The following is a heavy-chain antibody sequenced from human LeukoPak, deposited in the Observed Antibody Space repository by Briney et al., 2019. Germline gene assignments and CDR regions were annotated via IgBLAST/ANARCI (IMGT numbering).Heavy chain of an antibody. J-gene: IGHJ4*02. CDR3: ANALGGGNTWYYFDC. V-gene: IGHV3-23*01. CDR1: GFTFSSYA. CDR2: LSGSGGSP. Sequence: LTGGSLRLSCAASGFTFSSYAMSWVRQAPGKGLEWVSSLSGSGGSPNYANSVKGRFTISRDNSKNTLYLQMNSLRAEDTAVYYCANALGGGNTWYYFDCWGQGTLVTVSS. D-gene: IGHD6-13*01.